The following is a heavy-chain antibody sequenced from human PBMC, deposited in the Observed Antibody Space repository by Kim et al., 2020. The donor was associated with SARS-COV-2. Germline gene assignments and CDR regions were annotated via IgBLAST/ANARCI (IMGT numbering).Heavy chain of an antibody. CDR1: GGSISSSSYY. CDR3: ARTLPTYDYVWGSYPYYFDY. D-gene: IGHD3-16*01. V-gene: IGHV4-39*01. Sequence: SETLSLTCTVSGGSISSSSYYWGWIRQPPGKGLEWIGSIYYSGSTYYNPSLKSRVTISVDTSKNQFSLKLSSVTAADTAVYYCARTLPTYDYVWGSYPYYFDYWGQGTLVTVSS. CDR2: IYYSGST. J-gene: IGHJ4*02.